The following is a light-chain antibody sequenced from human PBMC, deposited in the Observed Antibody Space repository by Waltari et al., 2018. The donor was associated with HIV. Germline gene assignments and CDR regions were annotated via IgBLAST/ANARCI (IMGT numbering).Light chain of an antibody. CDR1: SSNIGAGYD. V-gene: IGLV1-40*01. CDR3: QSYDSSLSGLWV. Sequence: SILTQPPSVSGAPGQWVTFPCIGNSSNIGAGYDLHWYRPSPAPPPQLVLQVPGTAPKLVLYGDTIRPSGIPDRFSGSKSGNSASLDITGLQADDEADYYCQSYDSSLSGLWVFGGGTKLTVL. CDR2: GDT. J-gene: IGLJ3*02.